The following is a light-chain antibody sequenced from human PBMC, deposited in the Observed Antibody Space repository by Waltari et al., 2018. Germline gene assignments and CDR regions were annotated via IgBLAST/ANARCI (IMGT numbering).Light chain of an antibody. CDR2: GAS. Sequence: ELVMTQSPATLSVSPGERATLPCRASQSVSSNLAWYQQKPGQAPRLLIFGASTRATGIPARFSGSGSGTEFTLTISSLQPEDFATYFCQDLHDYPVFGPGTKVDIK. J-gene: IGKJ3*01. V-gene: IGKV3-15*01. CDR1: QSVSSN. CDR3: QDLHDYPV.